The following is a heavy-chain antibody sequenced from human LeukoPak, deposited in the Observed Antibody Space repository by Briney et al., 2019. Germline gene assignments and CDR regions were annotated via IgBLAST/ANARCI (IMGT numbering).Heavy chain of an antibody. Sequence: GGSLRLSCAASGFTFSSYSMTWVRQAPGKGLEWISYISSSSSTIDYADSVKGRFTISRDNAKNSLYLQMNSLRAEDTAVYYCARGRGYNYGYSDYWGQGTLVTVSS. CDR1: GFTFSSYS. D-gene: IGHD5-18*01. CDR3: ARGRGYNYGYSDY. CDR2: ISSSSSTI. V-gene: IGHV3-48*04. J-gene: IGHJ4*02.